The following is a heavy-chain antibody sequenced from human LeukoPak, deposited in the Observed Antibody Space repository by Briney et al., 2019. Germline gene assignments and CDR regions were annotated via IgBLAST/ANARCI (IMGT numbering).Heavy chain of an antibody. D-gene: IGHD1-26*01. CDR3: TRVRLGAATRYFDY. V-gene: IGHV3-72*01. CDR1: GFTFSDHY. CDR2: IGNKANSYTT. Sequence: GGSLRLSCAASGFTFSDHYMDWVRLAPGKGLEWAGRIGNKANSYTTEYAASVKGRFTISRDDSKNSLYLQMNSLRSEDTALYYCTRVRLGAATRYFDYWGQGTLVTVSS. J-gene: IGHJ4*02.